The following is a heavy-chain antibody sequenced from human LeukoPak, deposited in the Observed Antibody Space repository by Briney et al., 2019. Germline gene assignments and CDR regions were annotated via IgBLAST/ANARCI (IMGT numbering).Heavy chain of an antibody. CDR2: MTGAGDRT. D-gene: IGHD2-15*01. Sequence: PGGSLRLSCEASGFTFSSYAMGWVRQAPGKGLEWVSAMTGAGDRTDYADSVKGRFTISRDNSKNILYLQMNSLRAEDTAVYYCAKSGLNRFDYWGQGTLVTVSS. CDR1: GFTFSSYA. V-gene: IGHV3-23*01. CDR3: AKSGLNRFDY. J-gene: IGHJ4*02.